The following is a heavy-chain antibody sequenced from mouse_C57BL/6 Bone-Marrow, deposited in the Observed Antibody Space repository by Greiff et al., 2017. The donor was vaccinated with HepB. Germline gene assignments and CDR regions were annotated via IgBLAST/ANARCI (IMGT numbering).Heavy chain of an antibody. CDR2: IDPSDSYT. V-gene: IGHV1-50*01. D-gene: IGHD1-3*01. J-gene: IGHJ4*01. Sequence: QVQLQQSGAELVKPGASVKLSCKASGYTFTSYWMQWVQQRPGQGLEWIGEIDPSDSYTNYNQKFKGKATVTVDTSTSIAYMQLSSLTSEDSAVYYCARHHCRSEGYAMGYWGQGTSVTVSS. CDR1: GYTFTSYW. CDR3: ARHHCRSEGYAMGY.